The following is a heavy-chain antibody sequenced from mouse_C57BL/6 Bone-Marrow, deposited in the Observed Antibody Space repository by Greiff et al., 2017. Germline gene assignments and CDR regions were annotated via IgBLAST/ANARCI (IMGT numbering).Heavy chain of an antibody. V-gene: IGHV1-15*01. CDR3: TREGIYYDYDGRGPAWFAY. CDR2: IYPETGGT. CDR1: GYTFTDYE. Sequence: QVHVQQSGAELVRPGASVTLSCKASGYTFTDYEMHWVKQTPVHGLEWIGAIYPETGGTAYNQKFKGKAILTADKSSSTAYMELRSLTSEDSAVYYCTREGIYYDYDGRGPAWFAYWGQGTLVTVSA. D-gene: IGHD2-4*01. J-gene: IGHJ3*01.